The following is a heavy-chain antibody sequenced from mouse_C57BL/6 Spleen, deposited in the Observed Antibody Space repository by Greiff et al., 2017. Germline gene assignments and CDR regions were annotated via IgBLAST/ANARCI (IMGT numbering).Heavy chain of an antibody. J-gene: IGHJ4*01. Sequence: VQLQQSGPELVKPGASVKISCKASGYTFNDYYMNWVKQSHGKSLEWIGDINPNNGGTSYNQKFKGKATLTIDKSSSTAYMDLRSLTSEDFADYYCARLNWEYAMEYCGQGTSVTCSS. V-gene: IGHV1-26*01. CDR3: ARLNWEYAMEY. D-gene: IGHD4-1*01. CDR2: INPNNGGT. CDR1: GYTFNDYY.